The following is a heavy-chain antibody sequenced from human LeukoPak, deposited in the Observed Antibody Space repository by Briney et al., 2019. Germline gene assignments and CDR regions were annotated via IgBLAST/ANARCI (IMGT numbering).Heavy chain of an antibody. CDR1: GGAISSFY. D-gene: IGHD3-22*01. Sequence: SETLSLTCAVSGGAISSFYWSWIRQPPGKGLEWIAYRSYSGSTNYNPSLKSRVTISLDTSKNQFSLKLTSVTAADTAVYYCARDSGYYDSSGYYALNYFVYWGQGALVTVSS. V-gene: IGHV4-59*01. J-gene: IGHJ4*02. CDR3: ARDSGYYDSSGYYALNYFVY. CDR2: RSYSGST.